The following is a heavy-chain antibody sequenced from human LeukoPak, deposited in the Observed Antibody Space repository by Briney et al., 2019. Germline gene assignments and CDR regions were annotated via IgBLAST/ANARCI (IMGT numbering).Heavy chain of an antibody. D-gene: IGHD1-1*01. CDR3: ARDRVVHWNDAFDI. Sequence: GGSLRLSCAASGFTFSSCSMNWVRQAPGKGLEWVSSISSSSSYIYYADSVKGRFTISRDNAKNSLYLQMNSLRAEDTAVYYCARDRVVHWNDAFDIWGQGTMVTVSS. CDR1: GFTFSSCS. CDR2: ISSSSSYI. V-gene: IGHV3-21*01. J-gene: IGHJ3*02.